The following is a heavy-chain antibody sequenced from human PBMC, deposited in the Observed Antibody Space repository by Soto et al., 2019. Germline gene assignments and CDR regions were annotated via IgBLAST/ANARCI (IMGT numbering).Heavy chain of an antibody. D-gene: IGHD5-12*01. J-gene: IGHJ4*02. CDR2: IYYSGST. CDR1: GGSISSYY. V-gene: IGHV4-59*01. CDR3: ARVIDDIVATTHSGVDY. Sequence: SETLSLTCTVSGGSISSYYWSWIRQPPGKGLEWIGYIYYSGSTNYNPPLKSRVTISVDTSKNQFSLKLSSVTAADTAVYYCARVIDDIVATTHSGVDYWGQGTLVTVSS.